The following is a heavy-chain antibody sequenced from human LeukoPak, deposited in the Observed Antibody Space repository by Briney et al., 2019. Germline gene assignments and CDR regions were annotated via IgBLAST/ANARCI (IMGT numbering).Heavy chain of an antibody. V-gene: IGHV3-30*02. D-gene: IGHD1-26*01. CDR2: IRYDGSNK. CDR3: PRGSEWDLLGSCDY. CDR1: GFAFSTYG. J-gene: IGHJ4*02. Sequence: GGSLRLSCAASGFAFSTYGMHWVRQAPGKGLEWVAFIRYDGSNKYYADSVKGRFTISRDNSKNTLYLQMNSLRAEDTAVYYCPRGSEWDLLGSCDYWGQGTLVTVSS.